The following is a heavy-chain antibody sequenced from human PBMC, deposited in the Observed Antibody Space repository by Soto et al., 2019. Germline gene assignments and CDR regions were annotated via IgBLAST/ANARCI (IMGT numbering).Heavy chain of an antibody. Sequence: ASVKVSCKASGGTFSSYAISCVRQAPGQGLEWMGWINVGNGNTGYSRKFQGRVTNARDMSASTAYIEVTSLTSEDTAIYYCAREGAHYTPLDHWGQGTLVTVSS. J-gene: IGHJ4*02. CDR1: GGTFSSYA. V-gene: IGHV1-3*01. D-gene: IGHD2-15*01. CDR3: AREGAHYTPLDH. CDR2: INVGNGNT.